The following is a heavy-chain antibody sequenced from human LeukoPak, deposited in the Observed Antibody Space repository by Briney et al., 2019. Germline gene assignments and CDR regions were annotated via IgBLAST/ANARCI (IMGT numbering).Heavy chain of an antibody. V-gene: IGHV1-18*01. CDR1: GYTFTNFG. Sequence: ASVKVSCKASGYTFTNFGLAWVRQAPGQGLEWMGWISGYSGNANYAQNFQDRVVMTTDRSTSTAYMEVRNVTYDDTAVYYCARCFSSSWQRLDNWGQGALVIVSS. D-gene: IGHD2-2*01. CDR3: ARCFSSSWQRLDN. CDR2: ISGYSGNA. J-gene: IGHJ4*02.